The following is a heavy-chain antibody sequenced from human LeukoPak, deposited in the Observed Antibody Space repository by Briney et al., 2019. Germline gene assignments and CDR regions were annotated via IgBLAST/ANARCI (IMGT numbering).Heavy chain of an antibody. V-gene: IGHV3-23*01. CDR3: AKDQTQWFGELLYTDY. Sequence: PGGSLRLSCAASGFTFSSYAMSWVRQAPGKGLEWVSAISGSGGSTYYADSVKGRFTISRDNSKNTLYLQMNSLRVEDTAVYYCAKDQTQWFGELLYTDYWGQGTLVTVSS. D-gene: IGHD3-10*01. CDR2: ISGSGGST. CDR1: GFTFSSYA. J-gene: IGHJ4*02.